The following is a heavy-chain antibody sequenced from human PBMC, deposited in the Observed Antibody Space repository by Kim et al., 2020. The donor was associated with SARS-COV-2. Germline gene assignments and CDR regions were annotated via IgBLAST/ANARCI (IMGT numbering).Heavy chain of an antibody. V-gene: IGHV1-2*06. CDR1: GYTFTGYY. CDR3: ARDTPRYSGSYYGDY. CDR2: INPNSGGT. Sequence: ASVKVSCKASGYTFTGYYMHWVRQAPGQGLEWMGRINPNSGGTNYAQKFQGRVTMTRDTSISTAYMELSRLRSDDTAVYYCARDTPRYSGSYYGDYWGQGTLVTVSS. D-gene: IGHD1-26*01. J-gene: IGHJ4*02.